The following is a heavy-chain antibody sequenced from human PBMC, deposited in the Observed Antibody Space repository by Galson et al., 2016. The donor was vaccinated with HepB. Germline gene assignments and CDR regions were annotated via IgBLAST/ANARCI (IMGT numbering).Heavy chain of an antibody. Sequence: SLRLSCAASGFTFSSHWMHWVRQAPGKGLVWVSRINTVGTTTTYADSVKGRFTISRDNAKNTLYLQMDELRAEDTAVYYCARDHSLAETGPHFDCWGQGALVTVSS. D-gene: IGHD7-27*01. V-gene: IGHV3-74*01. CDR1: GFTFSSHW. CDR3: ARDHSLAETGPHFDC. J-gene: IGHJ4*02. CDR2: INTVGTTT.